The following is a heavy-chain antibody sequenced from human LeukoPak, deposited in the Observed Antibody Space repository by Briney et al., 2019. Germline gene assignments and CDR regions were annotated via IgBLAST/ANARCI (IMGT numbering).Heavy chain of an antibody. Sequence: ASVKVSCKASGYIFTGYYMHWVRQAPGQGLEWMGWINPNSGGTNYAQKFQGWVTMTRDTSISTAYMELSRLRSDDTAVYYCARSGYCSGGSCYSVGYYYYGMDVWGQGTTVTVSS. D-gene: IGHD2-15*01. CDR3: ARSGYCSGGSCYSVGYYYYGMDV. CDR2: INPNSGGT. J-gene: IGHJ6*02. CDR1: GYIFTGYY. V-gene: IGHV1-2*04.